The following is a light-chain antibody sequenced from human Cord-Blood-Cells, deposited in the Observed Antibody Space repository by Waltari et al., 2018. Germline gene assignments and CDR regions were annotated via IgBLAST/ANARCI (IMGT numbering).Light chain of an antibody. J-gene: IGKJ1*01. CDR2: WAS. Sequence: DIVMTQSPDSLAVSLGERATINCKSSQSVLYSSNNKNYLAWYQQKPGQPPKLLIYWASTRDSGVPDQFSGSGSGTDFTLTISSLQAEDVAVYYCQQYYSTWTFGQGTKVEIK. CDR1: QSVLYSSNNKNY. CDR3: QQYYSTWT. V-gene: IGKV4-1*01.